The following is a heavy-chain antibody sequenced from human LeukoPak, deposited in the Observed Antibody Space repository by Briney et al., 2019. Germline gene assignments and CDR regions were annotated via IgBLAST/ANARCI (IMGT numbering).Heavy chain of an antibody. V-gene: IGHV1-2*02. CDR2: INPNSGGT. CDR1: GYXFTGYY. D-gene: IGHD6-19*01. J-gene: IGHJ4*02. CDR3: ARDQAGTYYFDY. Sequence: ASVKVSCKASGYXFTGYYIHWVRQAPGQGLEWMGWINPNSGGTNYAQKFQGRVTMTRDTSISTAYMELSRLRSDDTAVYYCARDQAGTYYFDYWGQGTLVAVSS.